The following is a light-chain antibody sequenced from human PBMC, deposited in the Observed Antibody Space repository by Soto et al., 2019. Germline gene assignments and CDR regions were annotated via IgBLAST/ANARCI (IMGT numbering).Light chain of an antibody. Sequence: IVMRQSPATLSVSPGERATLSCRASQSVNIYLAWYQQKPGQAPRLLIYGASTRATGIPARFSGSGSGTEFTLTISSLQSEDFAVYYCQQYNIWPPITFGQGTRLEIK. CDR1: QSVNIY. CDR2: GAS. J-gene: IGKJ5*01. CDR3: QQYNIWPPIT. V-gene: IGKV3-15*01.